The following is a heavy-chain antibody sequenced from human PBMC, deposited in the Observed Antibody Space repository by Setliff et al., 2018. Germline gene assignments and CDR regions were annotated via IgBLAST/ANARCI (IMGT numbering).Heavy chain of an antibody. CDR2: IYHNGNT. D-gene: IGHD3-22*01. CDR1: RGSIYSYF. CDR3: ARGSDYYDTSGYLYYFDY. V-gene: IGHV4-59*01. Sequence: SETLSLTCTVSRGSIYSYFWSWIRQPPGKGLEWFGYIYHNGNTNYNPSLTSRVTMSVDTSKSQFSLKLRSVTAADTAVYYCARGSDYYDTSGYLYYFDYWGQGTLVTVSS. J-gene: IGHJ4*02.